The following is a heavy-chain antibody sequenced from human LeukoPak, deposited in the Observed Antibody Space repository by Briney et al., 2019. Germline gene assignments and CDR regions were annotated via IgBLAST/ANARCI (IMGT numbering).Heavy chain of an antibody. J-gene: IGHJ4*02. V-gene: IGHV4-4*02. CDR1: SDFFSTSHW. D-gene: IGHD6-6*01. Sequence: SETLSLTCAVSSDFFSTSHWWNWVRQSPGEGLEWIGEVSVDGSRNYNPSLKSRVTMSLDKSKNQFSLNLNSVTAADTAVYYCAREGDKQLVDYWGQGTLVTVSS. CDR2: VSVDGSR. CDR3: AREGDKQLVDY.